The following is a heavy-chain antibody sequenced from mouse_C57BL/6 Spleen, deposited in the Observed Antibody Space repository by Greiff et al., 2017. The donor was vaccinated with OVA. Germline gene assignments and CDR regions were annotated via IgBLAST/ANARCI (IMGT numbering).Heavy chain of an antibody. Sequence: QVQLQQSGAELVKPGASVKISCKASGYAFSSYWMNWVKQRPGQGLEWIGQIYPGDGDTNYNGKFKGKATLTADKSSSTAYMQLSSLTSEDSAVYFCGRDEWHYFDYWGQGTNLTVSS. J-gene: IGHJ2*01. V-gene: IGHV1-80*01. CDR3: GRDEWHYFDY. CDR2: IYPGDGDT. CDR1: GYAFSSYW.